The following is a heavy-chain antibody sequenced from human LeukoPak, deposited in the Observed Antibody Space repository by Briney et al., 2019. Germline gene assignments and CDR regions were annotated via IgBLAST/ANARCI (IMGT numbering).Heavy chain of an antibody. J-gene: IGHJ4*02. Sequence: GGSLRLSCAASGFTFSSYSMNWVRQAPGKGLEWVSSISSSSSYIYYADSVKGRFTISRDNAKNSLYLQMNSLRAEDTAVYYCAKSRAVVPAAINYWGQGTLVTVSS. CDR2: ISSSSSYI. CDR1: GFTFSSYS. CDR3: AKSRAVVPAAINY. D-gene: IGHD2-2*01. V-gene: IGHV3-21*04.